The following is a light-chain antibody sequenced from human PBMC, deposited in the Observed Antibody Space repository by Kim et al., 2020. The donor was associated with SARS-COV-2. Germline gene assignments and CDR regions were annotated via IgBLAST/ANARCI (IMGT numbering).Light chain of an antibody. V-gene: IGLV4-60*03. CDR1: SGHNSYS. CDR3: ETWDSYSQA. J-gene: IGLJ3*02. CDR2: VDGSGTY. Sequence: SVKGTCTLSSGHNSYSIAWHQQRPWKPPRYLMNVDGSGTYNKGSGVPDRFSGSGSGADRYLSISNLQSEDEGDYYCETWDSYSQAFGGGTQLTVL.